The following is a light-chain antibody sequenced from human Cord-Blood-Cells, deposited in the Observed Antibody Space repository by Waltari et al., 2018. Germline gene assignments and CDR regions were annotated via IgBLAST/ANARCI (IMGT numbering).Light chain of an antibody. V-gene: IGLV1-44*01. J-gene: IGLJ3*02. Sequence: QSVLTQPPSASGTPGQRVTISCSGSSSNIGSHTVNWYQQLPGTAPKLLIYSNNQRPSGVPARFSGSKSGTSASLAISGLQSEDEADYYCAAWDDSLNGPVFGGGTKLTVL. CDR1: SSNIGSHT. CDR2: SNN. CDR3: AAWDDSLNGPV.